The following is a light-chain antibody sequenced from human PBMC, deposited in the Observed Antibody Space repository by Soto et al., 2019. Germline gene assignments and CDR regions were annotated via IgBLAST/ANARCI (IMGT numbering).Light chain of an antibody. CDR3: QQYNSYSPWT. Sequence: MTQSPATLSVSPGERATLSCRASQSISSWLAWYQQKPGKAPKLLIYDASSLESGVPSRFSGSGSGTELTLTISSLQPDDFATYYCQQYNSYSPWTFGQGTKVDIK. CDR1: QSISSW. J-gene: IGKJ1*01. CDR2: DAS. V-gene: IGKV1-5*01.